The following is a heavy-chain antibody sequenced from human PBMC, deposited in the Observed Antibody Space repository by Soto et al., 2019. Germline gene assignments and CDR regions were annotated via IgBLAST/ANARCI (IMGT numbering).Heavy chain of an antibody. V-gene: IGHV1-58*02. D-gene: IGHD2-15*01. CDR2: IVVGSNNR. CDR3: AAVQEFPYSMGM. Sequence: QMQLVQSGPEVKKPGTSVKVSCKASGITFNRSAIQWVRQARGQRLEWVGGIVVGSNNRDYAQKFQERVTITSDMATSTVYMELSSLSSEDTAVYYCAAVQEFPYSMGMWGQGTTVTVSS. CDR1: GITFNRSA. J-gene: IGHJ6*02.